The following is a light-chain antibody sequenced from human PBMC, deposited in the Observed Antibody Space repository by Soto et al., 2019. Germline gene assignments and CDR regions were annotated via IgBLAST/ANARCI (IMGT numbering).Light chain of an antibody. CDR2: EVS. J-gene: IGLJ1*01. Sequence: QSALTQPASVSGSPGQSVAISCTGTSSDVGGYNYVSWYQRHPGKAPKFLIYEVSNRPSGVSNRFSGSKSGNTASLNISGLQAEDEADYYCSSYTNRNTYAFGTGTKLTVL. V-gene: IGLV2-14*01. CDR3: SSYTNRNTYA. CDR1: SSDVGGYNY.